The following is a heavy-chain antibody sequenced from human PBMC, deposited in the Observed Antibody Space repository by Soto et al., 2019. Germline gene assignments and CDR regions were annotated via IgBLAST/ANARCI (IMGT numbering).Heavy chain of an antibody. CDR2: IYHSGST. CDR1: GGSISSGDYS. CDR3: ASYRWRQPRFDY. V-gene: IGHV4-30-2*01. Sequence: QLQLQESGSGLVKPSQTLSLTCAVSGGSISSGDYSWTWIRQPPGKGLEWIGYIYHSGSTYYNPSLKSRVTISVDRSKNQFSLRLSSVTAADTAVYYCASYRWRQPRFDYWGQGTLVTVSS. D-gene: IGHD1-1*01. J-gene: IGHJ4*02.